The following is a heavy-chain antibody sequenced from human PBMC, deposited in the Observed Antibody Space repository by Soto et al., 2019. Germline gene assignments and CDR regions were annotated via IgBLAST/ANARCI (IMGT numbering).Heavy chain of an antibody. V-gene: IGHV4-31*02. CDR1: GGSISSGGYY. CDR2: IYYSGST. Sequence: TLSLTCTVSGGSISSGGYYWSWIRQHPGKGLEWIGYIYYSGSTYYNPSLKSRVTISVDTSKNQFSLKLSSVTAADTAVYYCARAWLIRYYFDYWGQGTLVTVSS. CDR3: ARAWLIRYYFDY. J-gene: IGHJ4*02. D-gene: IGHD6-19*01.